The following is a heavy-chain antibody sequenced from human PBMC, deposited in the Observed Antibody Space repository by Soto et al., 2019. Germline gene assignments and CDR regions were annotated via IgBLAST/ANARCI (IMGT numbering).Heavy chain of an antibody. V-gene: IGHV4-39*01. CDR3: ARQEGIRQTRVGLYYYNGMDV. Sequence: SETLSLTCTVSGDSISSSSYYWGWIRRPPGKGLEWIGSIYYSGSTYYNPSLKSRVAISVDTSKNHFSLKLSSVTAADTAVYYCARQEGIRQTRVGLYYYNGMDVWGQGTTVTVSS. CDR1: GDSISSSSYY. CDR2: IYYSGST. J-gene: IGHJ6*02. D-gene: IGHD3-10*01.